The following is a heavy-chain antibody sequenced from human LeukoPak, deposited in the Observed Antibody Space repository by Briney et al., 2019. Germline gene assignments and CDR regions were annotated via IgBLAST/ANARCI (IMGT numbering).Heavy chain of an antibody. CDR1: GFTSSDYY. V-gene: IGHV3-11*04. Sequence: GGSLRLSCAASGFTSSDYYMSWIRQAPGKGLEWVSYISKRGDTIYYADSVKGRFTISRDNAKNSLYLQMNSLRAEDTAVYYCARLYYDSSGSFAYWGQGTLVTVSS. CDR2: ISKRGDTI. J-gene: IGHJ4*02. CDR3: ARLYYDSSGSFAY. D-gene: IGHD3-22*01.